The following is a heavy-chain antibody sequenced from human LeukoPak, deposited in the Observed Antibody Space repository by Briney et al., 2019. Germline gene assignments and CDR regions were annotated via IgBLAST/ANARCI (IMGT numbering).Heavy chain of an antibody. D-gene: IGHD3-10*01. Sequence: GGSLRLSCAASGFTFSSYAMHWVRQAPGKGLEWVAVISYDGSNKYYADSVKGRFTISRDNSKNTLYLQMNSLRAEDTAVYYCARVSDYGSGINDAFDIWGQGTMVTVSS. CDR1: GFTFSSYA. V-gene: IGHV3-30-3*01. CDR3: ARVSDYGSGINDAFDI. J-gene: IGHJ3*02. CDR2: ISYDGSNK.